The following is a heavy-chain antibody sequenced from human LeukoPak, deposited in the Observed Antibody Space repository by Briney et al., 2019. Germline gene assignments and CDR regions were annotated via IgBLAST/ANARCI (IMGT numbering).Heavy chain of an antibody. J-gene: IGHJ6*02. Sequence: GGSLRLSCAASGFTFSSYWMHWVRQAPGKGLVWVSRINSDGSSTSYADSVKGRFTISRDNAKNTLYLQMNSLRAEDTAVYYCARGGYSYSYVTYYYYYGMDVWGQGTTVTVSS. CDR2: INSDGSST. V-gene: IGHV3-74*01. CDR1: GFTFSSYW. D-gene: IGHD5-18*01. CDR3: ARGGYSYSYVTYYYYYGMDV.